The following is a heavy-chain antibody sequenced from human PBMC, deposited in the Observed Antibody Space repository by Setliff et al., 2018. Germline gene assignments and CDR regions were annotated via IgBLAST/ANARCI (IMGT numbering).Heavy chain of an antibody. D-gene: IGHD6-13*01. CDR1: GFTFSTHS. V-gene: IGHV3-21*01. J-gene: IGHJ3*02. CDR3: ASAGHSGSWFPFDAFHI. CDR2: ISRSSTYI. Sequence: PGGSLRLSCAASGFTFSTHSMNWVRQAPGKGLEWVSSISRSSTYIYYADSMKCRFTISRDNAKNSLYLQMNSLRAEDTAVYYCASAGHSGSWFPFDAFHIWGQGTMVTVSS.